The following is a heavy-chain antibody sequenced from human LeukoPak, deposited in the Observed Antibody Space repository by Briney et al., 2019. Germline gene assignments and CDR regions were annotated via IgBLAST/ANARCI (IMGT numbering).Heavy chain of an antibody. J-gene: IGHJ5*02. CDR3: ARGDSNRFDP. D-gene: IGHD2-21*02. CDR1: GGSISGHY. CDR2: IYSRGSA. Sequence: SETLSLTCTVSGGSISGHYWSWIRQPPGKGLEWIGYIYSRGSANYNPSLNIRVTILVDTSKSQFSLKLSSVTAADTAVYYCARGDSNRFDPWGRGTLVIVSS. V-gene: IGHV4-59*11.